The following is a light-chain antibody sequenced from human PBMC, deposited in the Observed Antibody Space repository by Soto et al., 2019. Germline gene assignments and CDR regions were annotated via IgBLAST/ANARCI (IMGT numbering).Light chain of an antibody. CDR3: LSYTSTDTVV. J-gene: IGLJ2*01. CDR2: DVT. Sequence: QSALTQPASVSGSPGQSITISCTGTSSDIGGYNYVSWLQQHPNRAPKLMIYDVTNRPSGVSNRFSGSKPDNTASLTISGLQAEDEADYYCLSYTSTDTVVFGGGTQLTVL. V-gene: IGLV2-14*01. CDR1: SSDIGGYNY.